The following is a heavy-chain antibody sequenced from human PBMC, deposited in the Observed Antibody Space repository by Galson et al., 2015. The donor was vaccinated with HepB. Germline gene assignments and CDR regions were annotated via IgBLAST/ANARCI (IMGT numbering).Heavy chain of an antibody. Sequence: SLRLSCAASGFTFSSYPMHWVRQAPGKGLEWVAVISYDGSNKYYADSVKGRFTISRDNSKNTLYVQMNSLRAEDTAVYYCAREDCSSTSCYSRDAFDIWGQGTMVTVSS. CDR1: GFTFSSYP. CDR3: AREDCSSTSCYSRDAFDI. V-gene: IGHV3-30-3*01. CDR2: ISYDGSNK. D-gene: IGHD2-2*02. J-gene: IGHJ3*02.